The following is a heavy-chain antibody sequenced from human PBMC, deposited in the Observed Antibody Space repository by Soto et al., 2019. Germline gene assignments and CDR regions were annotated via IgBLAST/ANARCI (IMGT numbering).Heavy chain of an antibody. D-gene: IGHD4-17*01. V-gene: IGHV4-59*08. CDR2: IYYSGGT. J-gene: IGHJ3*02. CDR1: GGSISNYY. Sequence: QVQLQESGPGLVKPSETLSLTCTVSGGSISNYYWSWIRQPPGKGLEWIGYIYYSGGTNYNPSLRSRVTISVDTSKNQFSLRLSSVTAADTAMYYCARHYLGTVTRTIFSAFDIWGQGTMVTVSS. CDR3: ARHYLGTVTRTIFSAFDI.